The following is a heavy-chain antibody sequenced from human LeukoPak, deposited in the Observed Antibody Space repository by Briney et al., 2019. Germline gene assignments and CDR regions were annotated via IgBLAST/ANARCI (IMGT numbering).Heavy chain of an antibody. D-gene: IGHD1-26*01. CDR1: GDSISSDVDY. CDR2: VHYSGST. V-gene: IGHV4-31*03. Sequence: PSQTLSLTCTVSGDSISSDVDYWRWVRQHPAKGLEWIVNVHYSGSTYYNLTIRSSITISVATSENQLCLKLRSVTAADTAVYYCARATRKVGGRTFCFDIWGPGTMVTVSS. J-gene: IGHJ3*02. CDR3: ARATRKVGGRTFCFDI.